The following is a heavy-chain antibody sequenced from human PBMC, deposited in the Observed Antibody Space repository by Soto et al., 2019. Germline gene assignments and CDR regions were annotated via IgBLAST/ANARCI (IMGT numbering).Heavy chain of an antibody. V-gene: IGHV3-7*05. CDR3: ARAPYGSGSYYYYGMYV. CDR2: IKQDGSEK. D-gene: IGHD3-10*01. J-gene: IGHJ6*02. CDR1: GFTFSSYW. Sequence: EVQLVESGGGLVQPGGSLRLSCAASGFTFSSYWMSWVRQAPGKGLEWVANIKQDGSEKYYVDSVKGRFTISRDNAKNSLYLQMNSLRAEDTAVYYCARAPYGSGSYYYYGMYVWGQGTTVTVSS.